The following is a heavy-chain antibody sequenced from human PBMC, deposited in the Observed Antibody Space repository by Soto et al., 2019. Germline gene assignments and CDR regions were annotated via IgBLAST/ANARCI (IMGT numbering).Heavy chain of an antibody. CDR2: IIPIFGTA. CDR1: VGTFSSYT. D-gene: IGHD5-12*01. J-gene: IGHJ2*01. Sequence: QVQLVQSGAEVKKPGSSVTVSCKASVGTFSSYTISWVRQAPRQGLEWMGGIIPIFGTANYAQKFQGRVTITADESTSTAYMELSSLRSEDTAVYYCARGNHRWLQLWYFDLWGRGTLVTVSS. V-gene: IGHV1-69*12. CDR3: ARGNHRWLQLWYFDL.